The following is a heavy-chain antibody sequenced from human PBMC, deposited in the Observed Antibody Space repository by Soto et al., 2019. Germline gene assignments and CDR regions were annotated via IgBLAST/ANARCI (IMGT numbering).Heavy chain of an antibody. J-gene: IGHJ4*02. V-gene: IGHV1-69*12. CDR2: IILPFGTA. CDR1: GGTFSNYA. D-gene: IGHD4-17*01. Sequence: QVRLVQSGAEVKKPGSSVKVSCKASGGTFSNYAISWVRQAPGQGLEWMGGIILPFGTANYAQKFQGRVTITADESMTTAYMELSGLRSEDTAVYYCAGGPDYAGYFDYWCEGTLVTVSS. CDR3: AGGPDYAGYFDY.